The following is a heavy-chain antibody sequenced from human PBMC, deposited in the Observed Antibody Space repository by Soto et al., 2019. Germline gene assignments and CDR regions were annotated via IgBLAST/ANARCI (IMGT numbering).Heavy chain of an antibody. V-gene: IGHV3-64*01. D-gene: IGHD4-17*01. Sequence: GGSLRLSCAASGFTFSSYAMHWVRQAPGKGLEYVSAISSNGGSTYYANSVKGRFTISRDNSKNTLYLQMGSLRAEDMAVYYCTRDGLRQYAFDIWGQGTMVTVSS. CDR3: TRDGLRQYAFDI. J-gene: IGHJ3*02. CDR1: GFTFSSYA. CDR2: ISSNGGST.